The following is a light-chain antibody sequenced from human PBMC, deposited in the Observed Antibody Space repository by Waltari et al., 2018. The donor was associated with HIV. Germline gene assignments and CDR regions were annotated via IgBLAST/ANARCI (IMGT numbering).Light chain of an antibody. J-gene: IGLJ1*01. CDR3: SSYATGNTYV. Sequence: QSALTQPASVSGSPGQSITISCTGTNSDIGKYHLFSWYQQHPGKVPKVLIFEVTTRPSGISHRFSGSKSDNTASLTISGLQAEDEADYYCSSYATGNTYVFGTGTSVTVL. CDR2: EVT. V-gene: IGLV2-23*02. CDR1: NSDIGKYHL.